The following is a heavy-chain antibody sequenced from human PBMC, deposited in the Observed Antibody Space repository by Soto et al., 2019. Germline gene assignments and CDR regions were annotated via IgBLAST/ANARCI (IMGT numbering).Heavy chain of an antibody. CDR2: INSDGSST. J-gene: IGHJ6*02. D-gene: IGHD1-1*01. V-gene: IGHV3-74*01. Sequence: PGGSLRLSCAASGFTFSSYWMHWVRQAPGKGLVWVSRINSDGSSTSYADSVKGRFTTSRDNAKNTLYLQMNSLRAEDTAVYYCARRRTTNYYYGMDVWGQGTTVTVSS. CDR1: GFTFSSYW. CDR3: ARRRTTNYYYGMDV.